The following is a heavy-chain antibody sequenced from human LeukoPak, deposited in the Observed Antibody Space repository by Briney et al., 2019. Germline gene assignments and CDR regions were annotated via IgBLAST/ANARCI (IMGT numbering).Heavy chain of an antibody. CDR2: IKQDGSEK. D-gene: IGHD2-2*01. J-gene: IGHJ4*02. V-gene: IGHV3-7*01. Sequence: GGSLRLSCAASGFTFSSNWMNWVRQAPGRGLEWVANIKQDGSEKYYVDSVKGRFTISRDNAKNSLYLQMNSLRAEDTAVYYCVRDRYCSSTSCHTHSFGGQGTLVTVSS. CDR3: VRDRYCSSTSCHTHSF. CDR1: GFTFSSNW.